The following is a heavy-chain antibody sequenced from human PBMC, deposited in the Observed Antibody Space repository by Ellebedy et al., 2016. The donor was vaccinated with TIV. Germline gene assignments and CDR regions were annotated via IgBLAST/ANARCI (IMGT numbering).Heavy chain of an antibody. CDR3: AGDRASGTYPNWFDP. J-gene: IGHJ5*02. CDR2: LSGSGGTT. D-gene: IGHD1-26*01. CDR1: GFTFSNYA. V-gene: IGHV3-23*01. Sequence: GGSLRPSCAGPGFTFSNYAMHWFRQAPGEGLDWFSGLSGSGGTTHYADSVKGRFTISRDNSINILYLQMTGLRAADTATYFCAGDRASGTYPNWFDPWGRGTLVSVSS.